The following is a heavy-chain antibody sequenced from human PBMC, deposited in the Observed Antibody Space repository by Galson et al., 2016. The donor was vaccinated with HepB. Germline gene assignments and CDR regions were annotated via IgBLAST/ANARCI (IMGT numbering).Heavy chain of an antibody. CDR3: ARAGYCSGGSCLEYFQH. J-gene: IGHJ1*01. V-gene: IGHV1-69*01. D-gene: IGHD2-15*01. CDR1: GGTFSSYT. Sequence: SCKASGGTFSSYTFSWVRQAPGQGLEWMGGIMSIFGTTNYAQKFQDRVTITADESTSTAYMELSSLRSEDTAVYYCARAGYCSGGSCLEYFQHWGQGTLVTVSS. CDR2: IMSIFGTT.